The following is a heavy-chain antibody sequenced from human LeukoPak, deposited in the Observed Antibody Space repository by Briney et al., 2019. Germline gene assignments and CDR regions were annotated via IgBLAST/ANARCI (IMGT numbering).Heavy chain of an antibody. J-gene: IGHJ6*02. CDR3: ARCDYDILTGYGMDV. V-gene: IGHV3-48*03. Sequence: GGSLRLSCVDSGFTFSSCDMNWVRRAPGKWLEWISYISSRGGTKYYADSVKGRFTISRDNAKNSPYLQMNSLRVEDTAVYYCARCDYDILTGYGMDVWGQGTTVTVSS. CDR2: ISSRGGTK. D-gene: IGHD3-9*01. CDR1: GFTFSSCD.